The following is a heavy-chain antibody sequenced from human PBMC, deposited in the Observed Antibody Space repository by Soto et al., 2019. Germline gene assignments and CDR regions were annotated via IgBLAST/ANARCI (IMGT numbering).Heavy chain of an antibody. CDR2: IKRDGSEK. J-gene: IGHJ3*01. CDR1: GFSLSSYW. D-gene: IGHD6-6*01. CDR3: ARDRSSSRFVDGFDV. V-gene: IGHV3-7*01. Sequence: EVQLVESGGGLAQPGGSLRLSCAASGFSLSSYWMSWVRQAPGKGLEWVANIKRDGSEKYYVDSVKGRFTVSRDNARNSLYLQMNSLRAEDTALYYCARDRSSSRFVDGFDVWGQGAMITVSS.